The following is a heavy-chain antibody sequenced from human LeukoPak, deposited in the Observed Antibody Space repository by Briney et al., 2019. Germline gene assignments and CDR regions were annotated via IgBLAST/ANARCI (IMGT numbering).Heavy chain of an antibody. Sequence: GGSLRLSCAASGFTFSSYAMHWVRQAPGKGLEWVALISYDGTNKYYADSVKGRFTTSRDNSKNTLYLHMNSLRAGDTAVYYCAKVGDNWDFDYWGQGTLVSVS. D-gene: IGHD3-16*01. J-gene: IGHJ4*02. CDR1: GFTFSSYA. V-gene: IGHV3-30*18. CDR2: ISYDGTNK. CDR3: AKVGDNWDFDY.